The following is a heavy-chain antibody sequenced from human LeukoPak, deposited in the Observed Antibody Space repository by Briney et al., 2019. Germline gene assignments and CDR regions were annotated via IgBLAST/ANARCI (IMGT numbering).Heavy chain of an antibody. CDR1: VGTFSSYA. CDR3: AREDPAAAGSFDY. J-gene: IGHJ4*02. CDR2: IIPIFGTA. V-gene: IGHV1-69*01. D-gene: IGHD6-13*01. Sequence: SVKVSCKASVGTFSSYAISWVRQAPGQGLEWMGGIIPIFGTANYAQKFQGRVTITADESTSTAYMELSSLRSEDTAVYYCAREDPAAAGSFDYWGQGTLVTVSS.